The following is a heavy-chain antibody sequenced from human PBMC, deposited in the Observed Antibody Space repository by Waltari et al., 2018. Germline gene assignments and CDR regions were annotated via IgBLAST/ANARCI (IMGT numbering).Heavy chain of an antibody. J-gene: IGHJ4*02. V-gene: IGHV3-21*01. CDR2: IRASSTYI. D-gene: IGHD6-6*01. Sequence: EVQLVESGGGLVKPGGSLRLSCAASGFTFSIYNMNWVRQAPGKGRVWVSSIRASSTYIYYADSMKGRFTISRDNAKNSLYLQMNSLRAEDTAVYYCASGYSSSSLDYWGQGTLVTVSS. CDR3: ASGYSSSSLDY. CDR1: GFTFSIYN.